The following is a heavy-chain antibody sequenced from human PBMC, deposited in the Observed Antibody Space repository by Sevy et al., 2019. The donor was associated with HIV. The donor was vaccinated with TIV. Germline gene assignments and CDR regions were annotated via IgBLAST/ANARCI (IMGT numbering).Heavy chain of an antibody. J-gene: IGHJ4*02. CDR1: GFTFSDYY. V-gene: IGHV3-11*04. CDR2: ISSSGSTI. CDR3: ARSYYDSSGESPIFDY. Sequence: GGSLRLSCAASGFTFSDYYMSWIRQAPGKGLEWVSYISSSGSTIYYEDSVKGRFTISRDNAKNSLYLQMNSLRAEDTAVYYCARSYYDSSGESPIFDYWGQGTLVTVSS. D-gene: IGHD3-22*01.